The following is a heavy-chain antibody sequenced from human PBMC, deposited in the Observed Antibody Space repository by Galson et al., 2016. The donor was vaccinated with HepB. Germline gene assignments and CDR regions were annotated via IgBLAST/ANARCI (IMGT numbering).Heavy chain of an antibody. CDR2: IYWNDDK. J-gene: IGHJ4*02. D-gene: IGHD3-10*01. CDR1: GFSLSSSGVG. CDR3: AHRRTSADYGSGKDHYFDY. Sequence: PALVKPTQTLTLTCTFSGFSLSSSGVGVGWIRQSPGKALEWLALIYWNDDKRYSPSLKSILTVTKDTSKNQVVLTLTNMDPVDTATYYCAHRRTSADYGSGKDHYFDYWGQGTLVTVSS. V-gene: IGHV2-5*01.